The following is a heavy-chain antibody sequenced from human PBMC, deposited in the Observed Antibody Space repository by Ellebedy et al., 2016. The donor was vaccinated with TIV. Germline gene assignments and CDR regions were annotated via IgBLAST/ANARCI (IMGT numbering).Heavy chain of an antibody. J-gene: IGHJ6*02. CDR1: GYTFTGYY. CDR2: INPNSGGT. CDR3: ARDLRNYYYGMDV. V-gene: IGHV1-2*02. Sequence: AASVKVSCKDSGYTFTGYYINWVRQAPGQGLEWMGWINPNSGGTNYAQNFQGRVTMTRDTSISTAYMELRSLRSDDTAVYYCARDLRNYYYGMDVWGQGTTVTVSS.